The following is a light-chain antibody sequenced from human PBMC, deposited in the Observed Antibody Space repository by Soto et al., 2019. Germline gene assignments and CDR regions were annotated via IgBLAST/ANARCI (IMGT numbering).Light chain of an antibody. Sequence: EIVLTRSPGTLSLSPGERATVPRPASQSVRSNFLAWYQQKPGQAPRLLIYGASNRATGIPDRFSGSGSGTDFTLTITRLEAEDFAMYYCQRYDSLRTFGQGTKVDIK. V-gene: IGKV3-20*01. CDR1: QSVRSNF. CDR3: QRYDSLRT. CDR2: GAS. J-gene: IGKJ1*01.